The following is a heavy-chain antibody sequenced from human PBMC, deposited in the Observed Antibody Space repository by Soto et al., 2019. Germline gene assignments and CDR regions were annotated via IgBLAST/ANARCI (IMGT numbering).Heavy chain of an antibody. CDR3: VLRAGDY. V-gene: IGHV3-23*01. J-gene: IGHJ4*02. CDR2: IGAGDDTT. CDR1: GFTFSSNS. D-gene: IGHD3-9*01. Sequence: EVQLMESGGDVARPGGSLRLSCATSGFTFSSNSMNWVRQVPGKRLEWVSRIGAGDDTTYYTDSVEGRFTISRDDSKGTLYLQMNSLKVEDTAIYFCVLRAGDYWGQGTLVTVSS.